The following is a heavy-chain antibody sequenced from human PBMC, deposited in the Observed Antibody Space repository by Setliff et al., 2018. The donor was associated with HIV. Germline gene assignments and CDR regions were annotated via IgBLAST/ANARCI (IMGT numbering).Heavy chain of an antibody. D-gene: IGHD2-21*02. V-gene: IGHV4-31*01. CDR1: GGSISGGVHY. J-gene: IGHJ4*02. Sequence: SETLSLTCTVSGGSISGGVHYWSWIRQHPGKGLEWIGYIHYSGGTYYNPSLKSQVTISLDTSKNQFSLRLTSVTAADTAVYYCARYLFCGGDCYSGFDYWGQGTLVTVSS. CDR3: ARYLFCGGDCYSGFDY. CDR2: IHYSGGT.